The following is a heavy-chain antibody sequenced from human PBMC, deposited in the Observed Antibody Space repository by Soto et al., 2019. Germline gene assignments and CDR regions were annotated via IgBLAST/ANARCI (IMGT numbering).Heavy chain of an antibody. CDR3: ARGEVITIFGVVIHYYYGMDV. J-gene: IGHJ6*02. CDR1: GGTFSSYA. CDR2: IIPIFGTA. V-gene: IGHV1-69*13. Sequence: SVKVSCKASGGTFSSYAISWVRQAPGQGLEWMGGIIPIFGTANYAQKFQGRVTITADESTSTAYMELSSLRSEDTAVYYCARGEVITIFGVVIHYYYGMDVWGQGTTVTVS. D-gene: IGHD3-3*01.